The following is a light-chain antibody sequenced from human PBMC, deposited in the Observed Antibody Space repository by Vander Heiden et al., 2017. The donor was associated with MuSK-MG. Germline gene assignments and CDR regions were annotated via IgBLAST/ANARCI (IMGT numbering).Light chain of an antibody. CDR2: DAS. Sequence: DIVLTQSPATLTLSPGERATLSCRASQSVSSYLAWYQQKPGQDPRLLIYDASNRATGIPARFSGSGSGTDFTLTISSIEPEDFVVYYCQQRSNWPPLTFGGGTKVEIK. J-gene: IGKJ4*01. CDR3: QQRSNWPPLT. CDR1: QSVSSY. V-gene: IGKV3-11*01.